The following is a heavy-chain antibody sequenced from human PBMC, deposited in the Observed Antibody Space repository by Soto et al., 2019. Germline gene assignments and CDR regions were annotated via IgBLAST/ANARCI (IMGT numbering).Heavy chain of an antibody. V-gene: IGHV4-34*01. D-gene: IGHD1-1*01. CDR3: VRDGTKTLRDWFDP. CDR1: GGSFSGYY. J-gene: IGHJ5*02. CDR2: INHSGST. Sequence: PSDTLSLTCAVYGGSFSGYYWSWIRQPPGKGLEWIGEINHSGSTNYNPSLKSRVTISVDTSKNQFSLKLRSVTAADTAVYYCVRDGTKTLRDWFDPWGQGISVTVS.